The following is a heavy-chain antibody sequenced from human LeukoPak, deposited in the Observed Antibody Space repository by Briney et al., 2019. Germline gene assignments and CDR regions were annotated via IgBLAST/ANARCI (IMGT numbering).Heavy chain of an antibody. V-gene: IGHV3-21*01. CDR2: IGSSSSYI. CDR1: GFTFSSYS. D-gene: IGHD3-22*01. J-gene: IGHJ4*02. CDR3: ARAPPVAPYYYDRSGYYYFDY. Sequence: GGSLRLSCAASGFTFSSYSMNWVRQAPGKGLEWVSSIGSSSSYIYYADSVKGRFTISRDNAKNSLYLQMNSLRAEDTAVYYCARAPPVAPYYYDRSGYYYFDYWGQGTLVTVSS.